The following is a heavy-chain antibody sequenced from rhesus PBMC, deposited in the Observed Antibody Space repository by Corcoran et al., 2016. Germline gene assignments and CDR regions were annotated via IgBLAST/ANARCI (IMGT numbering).Heavy chain of an antibody. CDR1: GFSLPTSGMG. J-gene: IGHJ4*01. CDR3: ARGGGYTGGWYYFDY. V-gene: IGHV2-152*01. D-gene: IGHD6-31*01. CDR2: IYWDDDK. Sequence: QVTLKESGPALVKPTQTPTLTCTFSGFSLPTSGMGVGWSRQPPGTALEWLALIYWDDDKRYSPSLKSRLTISKDTSKNQVVLTMTNMDPMDTATYYCARGGGYTGGWYYFDYWGQGVLVTVSS.